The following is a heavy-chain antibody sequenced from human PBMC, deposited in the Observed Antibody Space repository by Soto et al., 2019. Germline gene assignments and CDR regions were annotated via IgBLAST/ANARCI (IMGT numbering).Heavy chain of an antibody. J-gene: IGHJ1*01. CDR3: ARDLVGATTDYFQH. Sequence: EVQLVESGGGLVQPGGSLRLSCAASGFTVSSNYMSWVRQAPGKGLEWVSVIYSGGGTYYADSVKGRFTISRDNSKNTRYLKMDSLRAEDTAVYYCARDLVGATTDYFQHWGQGTLVTVSS. V-gene: IGHV3-66*01. CDR2: IYSGGGT. D-gene: IGHD1-26*01. CDR1: GFTVSSNY.